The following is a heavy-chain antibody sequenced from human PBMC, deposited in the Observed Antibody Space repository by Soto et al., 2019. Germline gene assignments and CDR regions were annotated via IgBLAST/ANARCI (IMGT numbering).Heavy chain of an antibody. D-gene: IGHD6-6*01. J-gene: IGHJ4*02. CDR3: AKVQPSLTTRPDYFDR. CDR2: ISGSGGST. Sequence: PGGSLRLSCAASGFTFSSYAMGWVRQAPGKGLEWVSAISGSGGSTYYADSVKGRFTISRDNSKNTLSLQMNSLRVEDTAVYYCAKVQPSLTTRPDYFDRWGQGTLVTV. V-gene: IGHV3-23*01. CDR1: GFTFSSYA.